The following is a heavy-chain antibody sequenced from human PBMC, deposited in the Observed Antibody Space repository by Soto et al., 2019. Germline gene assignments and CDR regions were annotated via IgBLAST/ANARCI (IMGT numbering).Heavy chain of an antibody. CDR1: GGSINSYW. CDR3: ARSVAVPGAHIDY. D-gene: IGHD6-19*01. Sequence: SETLSLTCSVSGGSINSYWWSWIRQPAGKGLEWIGRVYSSGTTDYNPSLNSRATLSVETSKNQFSLKLSSVTAADTAVYFCARSVAVPGAHIDYWRQGTQVTV. J-gene: IGHJ4*02. V-gene: IGHV4-4*07. CDR2: VYSSGTT.